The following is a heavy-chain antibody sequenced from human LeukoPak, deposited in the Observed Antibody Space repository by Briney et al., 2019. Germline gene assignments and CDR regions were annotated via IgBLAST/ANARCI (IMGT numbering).Heavy chain of an antibody. Sequence: GGSLRLSCAASGFTFSSYAMSWVRQAPGKGLEWVSTITTSGSSTYYADSVKGRFTISRDNSKNTLHLQMNSLRADDTAVYYCAKGHSRGWYGDAFGTCGQGTMVTVSS. CDR2: ITTSGSST. CDR1: GFTFSSYA. V-gene: IGHV3-23*01. D-gene: IGHD6-19*01. J-gene: IGHJ3*02. CDR3: AKGHSRGWYGDAFGT.